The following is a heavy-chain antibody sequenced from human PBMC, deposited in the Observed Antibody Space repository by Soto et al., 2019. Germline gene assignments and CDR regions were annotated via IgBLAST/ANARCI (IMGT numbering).Heavy chain of an antibody. CDR2: IKPDGGEK. CDR3: ARGDFYDISGPFSDAFDI. J-gene: IGHJ3*02. D-gene: IGHD3-22*01. Sequence: PVCFLEISCASCGVSFFISVVSGSCQDTGKGLKWVANIKPDGGEKWYLDSVRGRFTISRDNAKNSLYLQMNSLRAEDTAIYYCARGDFYDISGPFSDAFDIWGHGTMVTVSS. V-gene: IGHV3-7*04. CDR1: GVSFFISV.